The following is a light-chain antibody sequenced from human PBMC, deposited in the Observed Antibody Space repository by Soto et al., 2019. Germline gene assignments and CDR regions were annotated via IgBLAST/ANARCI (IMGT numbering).Light chain of an antibody. J-gene: IGKJ4*01. CDR2: GTS. V-gene: IGKV3-20*01. CDR3: QQYGTSLP. Sequence: EIVLTQSPGTLSLSPGERVTLSCRASQSISNNHLAWYQQKPGQAPRLLIHGTSNRATGIPDRFSGSGSGTDFTLTFSRLEPEDFAVYYCQQYGTSLPFGGGTKVDIK. CDR1: QSISNNH.